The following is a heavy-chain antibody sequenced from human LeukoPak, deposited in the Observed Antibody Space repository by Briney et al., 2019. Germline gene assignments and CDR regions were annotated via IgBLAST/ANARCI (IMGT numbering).Heavy chain of an antibody. V-gene: IGHV1-8*01. CDR3: ARGFSGDYRFDY. CDR2: MNPNSGNT. Sequence: ASVKVSCKASGYTSTSYDINWVRQATGQGLEWMGWMNPNSGNTGYAQKFQGRVTMTRNTSISTAYMELSSLRSEDTAVYYCARGFSGDYRFDYWGQGTLVTVSS. J-gene: IGHJ4*02. D-gene: IGHD4-17*01. CDR1: GYTSTSYD.